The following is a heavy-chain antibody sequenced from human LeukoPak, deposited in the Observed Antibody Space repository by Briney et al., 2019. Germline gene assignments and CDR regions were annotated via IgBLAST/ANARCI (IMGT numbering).Heavy chain of an antibody. CDR1: GVSISTSNHY. V-gene: IGHV4-39*01. CDR2: MFYRGST. J-gene: IGHJ4*02. D-gene: IGHD3-10*02. Sequence: SETLSLTCTVSGVSISTSNHYWAWIRQPPGKGLEWIGSMFYRGSTYYNASLKSRVTLDVCDPLRYGHVLLCETRRMGGAASLIEFWGQGTLVTVSS. CDR3: EF.